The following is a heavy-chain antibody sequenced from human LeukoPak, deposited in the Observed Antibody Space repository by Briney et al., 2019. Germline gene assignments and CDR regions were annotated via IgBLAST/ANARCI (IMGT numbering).Heavy chain of an antibody. Sequence: GGSLRLSCVASGFTFSSYAMHWVRQAPGKGLEWVAVISYDGSNKYYADSVKGRFTISRDNSKNTLYLQMNSLRAEDTAVYYCAREGHPYDFWSGYGHYYFDYWGQGTLVTVSS. CDR1: GFTFSSYA. CDR2: ISYDGSNK. V-gene: IGHV3-30-3*01. J-gene: IGHJ4*02. D-gene: IGHD3-3*01. CDR3: AREGHPYDFWSGYGHYYFDY.